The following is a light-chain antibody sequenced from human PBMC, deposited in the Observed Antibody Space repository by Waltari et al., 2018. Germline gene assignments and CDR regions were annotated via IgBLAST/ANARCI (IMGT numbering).Light chain of an antibody. Sequence: SALTQPASVSASPGQSITISCTGSSSDIGSYDLVAWYPQHPGKAPHLLIYEVDKRPSGVSYRFSGSKSGNASSLTVSGLQPEDEGHYFCSSYTYGGPWVFGGGTLLTVL. J-gene: IGLJ2*01. V-gene: IGLV2-23*02. CDR1: SSDIGSYDL. CDR3: SSYTYGGPWV. CDR2: EVD.